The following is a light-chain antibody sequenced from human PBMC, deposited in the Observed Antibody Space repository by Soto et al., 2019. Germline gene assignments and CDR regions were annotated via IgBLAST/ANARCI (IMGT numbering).Light chain of an antibody. V-gene: IGKV3-15*01. J-gene: IGKJ2*01. CDR3: QQYGDWPPET. CDR2: GAS. Sequence: EVVLTQSPATLSVSPGDRATLSCRASQSVSRNLAWNQQKPGQAPRLLIYGASTRATGVPARFSGSGSATEFTLSISSLQSEDVAVYYCQQYGDWPPETFGQGTKLEI. CDR1: QSVSRN.